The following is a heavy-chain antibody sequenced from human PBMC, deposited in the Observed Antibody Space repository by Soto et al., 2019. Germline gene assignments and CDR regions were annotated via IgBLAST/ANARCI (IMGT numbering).Heavy chain of an antibody. Sequence: QVQLVQSGAEVKKPGSSVKVSCKASGGTFSSYAISWVRQAPGQGLEWMGGIIPIFGTANYAQKFQGRVTITADESTSTAYMDLSSLRSEDTAVYYCARDQDSGYVINLLSFYNMDVWGQGTTVTVSS. V-gene: IGHV1-69*12. J-gene: IGHJ6*02. CDR2: IIPIFGTA. CDR3: ARDQDSGYVINLLSFYNMDV. D-gene: IGHD5-12*01. CDR1: GGTFSSYA.